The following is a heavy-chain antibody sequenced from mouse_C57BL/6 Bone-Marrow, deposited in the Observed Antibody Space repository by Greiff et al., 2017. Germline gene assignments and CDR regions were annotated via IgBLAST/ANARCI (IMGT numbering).Heavy chain of an antibody. CDR1: GFTFSSYT. CDR2: ISGGGGNT. D-gene: IGHD1-1*01. Sequence: EVKLVESGGGLVKPGGSLKLSCAASGFTFSSYTMSWVRQTPEKRLQWVAAISGGGGNTYYTDSVQGRFTISRENDKNILYLQMSSLRSEDTALYYWARQVTTVLATKYFDVWGTGTTVTVSS. J-gene: IGHJ1*03. V-gene: IGHV5-9*01. CDR3: ARQVTTVLATKYFDV.